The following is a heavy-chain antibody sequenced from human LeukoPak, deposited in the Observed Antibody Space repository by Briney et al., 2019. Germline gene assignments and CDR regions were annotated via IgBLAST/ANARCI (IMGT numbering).Heavy chain of an antibody. CDR2: INPDGGNT. V-gene: IGHV1-46*01. CDR3: ARDRGAAAGSFDY. D-gene: IGHD6-13*01. J-gene: IGHJ4*02. CDR1: GYTFTNSY. Sequence: ASVKVSCKASGYTFTNSYIHWVRQAPGQVLEWMGLINPDGGNTNYAQKLQGRVTMTTDTSTSTAYMELRSLRSDDTAVYYCARDRGAAAGSFDYWGQGTLVTVSS.